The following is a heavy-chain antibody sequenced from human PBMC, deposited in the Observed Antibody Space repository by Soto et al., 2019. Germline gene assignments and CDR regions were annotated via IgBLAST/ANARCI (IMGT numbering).Heavy chain of an antibody. Sequence: GGSLRLSCVASGFTFTRYYMTWVRQAPGKGLGWVASINLDGSEQFYVDSVKGRFIISRDNARSSLYLQMNSLRAEDTALYFCSRENWFQDYWGPGTLVTVSS. D-gene: IGHD3-9*01. CDR3: SRENWFQDY. CDR1: GFTFTRYY. J-gene: IGHJ4*02. V-gene: IGHV3-7*03. CDR2: INLDGSEQ.